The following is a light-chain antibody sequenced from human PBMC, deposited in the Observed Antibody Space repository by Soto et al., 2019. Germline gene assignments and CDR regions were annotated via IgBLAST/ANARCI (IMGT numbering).Light chain of an antibody. J-gene: IGKJ1*01. V-gene: IGKV3-15*01. CDR1: QSVNSN. CDR3: QEYNTWPWT. CDR2: GAS. Sequence: ETVMTQSPATLSVSPGERATLSCRASQSVNSNLAWYQQKLGQAPRVLIFGASTRATGIPARFSGSGSGTEFSLTINSLQYEDFEVYYCQEYNTWPWTFGHGTKVDIK.